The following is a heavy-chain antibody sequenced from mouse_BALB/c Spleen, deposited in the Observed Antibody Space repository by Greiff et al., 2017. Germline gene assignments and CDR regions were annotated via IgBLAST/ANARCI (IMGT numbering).Heavy chain of an antibody. Sequence: QVQLQQSGAELMKPGASVKISCKATGYPFSSYWIEWVKQRPGHGLEWIGEILPGSGSTNYNEKFKGKATFTADTSSNTAYMQLSSLTSEDSAVYYCASGYYRYDGLAYWGQGTLVTVSA. J-gene: IGHJ3*01. V-gene: IGHV1-9*01. CDR1: GYPFSSYW. D-gene: IGHD2-14*01. CDR2: ILPGSGST. CDR3: ASGYYRYDGLAY.